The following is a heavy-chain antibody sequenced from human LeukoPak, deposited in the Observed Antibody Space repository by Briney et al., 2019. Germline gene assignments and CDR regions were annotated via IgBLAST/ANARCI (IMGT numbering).Heavy chain of an antibody. CDR1: GGTFSSYA. J-gene: IGHJ4*02. V-gene: IGHV1-69*13. D-gene: IGHD3-16*01. Sequence: GASVKVSCKASGGTFSSYAISWVRQAPGQGLEWMGGIIPIFGAANYAQKFQGRVTITADESTSTAYMELSSLRSDDTAVYYRARARPYPIEGGFDYWGQGTLATVSS. CDR2: IIPIFGAA. CDR3: ARARPYPIEGGFDY.